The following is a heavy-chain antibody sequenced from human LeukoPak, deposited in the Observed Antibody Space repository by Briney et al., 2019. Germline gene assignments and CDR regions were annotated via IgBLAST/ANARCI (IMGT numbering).Heavy chain of an antibody. CDR2: INPYNGDT. Sequence: ASVKVSCKASGYTFIGYSIHWMRQAPGQGLQWMGWINPYNGDTNYAQKFQGRVTMTRDTSISTAYMELSRLTFDDTAVYYCGRKSAARKTSEFDYWGQGTLVTVSS. CDR1: GYTFIGYS. V-gene: IGHV1-2*02. D-gene: IGHD6-6*01. CDR3: GRKSAARKTSEFDY. J-gene: IGHJ4*02.